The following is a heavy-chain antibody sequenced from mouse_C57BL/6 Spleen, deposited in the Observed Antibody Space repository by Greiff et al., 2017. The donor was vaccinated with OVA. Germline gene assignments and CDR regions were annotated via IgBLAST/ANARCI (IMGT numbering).Heavy chain of an antibody. D-gene: IGHD2-2*01. Sequence: VKLMESGPGLVQPSQSLSITCTVSGFSLTSYGVHWVRQSPGKGLEWLGVIWSGGSTDYNAAFISRLSISKDNSKSQVFFKMNSLQADDTAIYYCARKGGYDVGAMDYWGQGTSVTVSS. V-gene: IGHV2-2*01. CDR2: IWSGGST. J-gene: IGHJ4*01. CDR1: GFSLTSYG. CDR3: ARKGGYDVGAMDY.